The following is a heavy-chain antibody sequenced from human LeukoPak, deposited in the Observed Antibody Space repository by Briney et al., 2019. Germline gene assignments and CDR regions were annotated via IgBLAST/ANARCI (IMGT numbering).Heavy chain of an antibody. Sequence: GASVNVSSTPSGYTFTAYGITWVRQAPGQGLEWMGWISGHAGNTDYSQKFQGRVTLTTDTSTSTAYMELSSLRSEGAAVYYCARDHTRVFDYWREGTLVTVS. CDR1: GYTFTAYG. CDR3: ARDHTRVFDY. CDR2: ISGHAGNT. J-gene: IGHJ4*02. V-gene: IGHV1-18*01.